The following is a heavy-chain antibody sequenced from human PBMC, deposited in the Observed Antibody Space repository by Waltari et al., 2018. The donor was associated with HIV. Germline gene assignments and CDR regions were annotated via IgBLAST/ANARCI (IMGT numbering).Heavy chain of an antibody. CDR2: ISYDGNNQ. D-gene: IGHD3-22*01. CDR1: GFTFRSYA. J-gene: IGHJ3*02. CDR3: ARDRDYYDISDSDAFDI. Sequence: CTVSGFTFRSYAMHWVRQAPGKGPEWVAVISYDGNNQYYADSVKGRFTSSRDSSKNTLFLQMNSLRAEDTAVYYCARDRDYYDISDSDAFDIWGQGTMVTVSS. V-gene: IGHV3-30*01.